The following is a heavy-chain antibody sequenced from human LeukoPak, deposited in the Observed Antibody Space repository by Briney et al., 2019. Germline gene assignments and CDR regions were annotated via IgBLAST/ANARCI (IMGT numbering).Heavy chain of an antibody. CDR1: GFTFSSYG. D-gene: IGHD4-17*01. J-gene: IGHJ3*02. Sequence: GGSLRLSCAASGFTFSSYGMHWVRQAPGKGLGLVGVRSYDGRNKYYAYSVNRRFTNSRDHSNKPLHLPMNSLTAEDTAVYYCAREQPRYGASYSPDAFDIWGQGTMVTVSS. V-gene: IGHV3-30*04. CDR3: AREQPRYGASYSPDAFDI. CDR2: RSYDGRNK.